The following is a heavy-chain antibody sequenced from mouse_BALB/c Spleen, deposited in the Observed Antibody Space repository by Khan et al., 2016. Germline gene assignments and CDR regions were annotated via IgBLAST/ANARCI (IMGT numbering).Heavy chain of an antibody. Sequence: EVELVESGGGLVKPGGSLKLSCAASGFTFSDYYMYWVRQTPEKRLEWVATISDGGSYTYYHDSVKGRFTISRDNAKNNLYLQMSSLKSEDTAMYYCARDPYDYERFAYWGQGTLVTVSA. CDR1: GFTFSDYY. V-gene: IGHV5-4*02. J-gene: IGHJ3*01. D-gene: IGHD2-4*01. CDR3: ARDPYDYERFAY. CDR2: ISDGGSYT.